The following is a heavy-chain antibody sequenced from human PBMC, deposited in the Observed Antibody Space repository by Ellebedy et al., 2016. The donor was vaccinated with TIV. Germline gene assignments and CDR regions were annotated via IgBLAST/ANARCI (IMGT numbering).Heavy chain of an antibody. CDR1: GFTFTQYW. Sequence: GESLKISCAASGFTFTQYWLHWVRQAPGKGPVWVSRSNSDGSSTTYADSVKGRFTISRDNAKNTLYLQMNGLRVEDTAVYYCARDRSNIAATGRGVDYWGQGTLVIVSS. CDR3: ARDRSNIAATGRGVDY. J-gene: IGHJ4*02. D-gene: IGHD6-13*01. V-gene: IGHV3-74*01. CDR2: SNSDGSST.